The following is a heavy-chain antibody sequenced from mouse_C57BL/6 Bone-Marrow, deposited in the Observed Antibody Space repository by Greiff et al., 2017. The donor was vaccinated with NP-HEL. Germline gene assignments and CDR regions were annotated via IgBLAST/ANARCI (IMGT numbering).Heavy chain of an antibody. D-gene: IGHD4-1*01. CDR2: ISSGGSYT. CDR3: ARQGGGTHWYFDV. Sequence: EVKLMESGGDLVKPGGSLKLSCAASGFTFSSYGMSWVRQTPDKRLEWVATISSGGSYTYYPDSVKGRFTISRDNAKNTLYLQMSSLKSEDTAMYYCARQGGGTHWYFDVWGTGTTVTVSS. V-gene: IGHV5-6*01. J-gene: IGHJ1*03. CDR1: GFTFSSYG.